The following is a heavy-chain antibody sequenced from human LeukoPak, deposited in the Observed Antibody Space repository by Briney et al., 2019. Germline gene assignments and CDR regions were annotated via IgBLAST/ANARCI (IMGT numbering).Heavy chain of an antibody. CDR1: GFTFSGYS. Sequence: AGGSLRLSCAASGFTFSGYSMNWVRQAPGKGLEWVSYIGGGSSTIYYADSVKGRFTISRDNAKNSLYLQMNSLRAEDTAVYYCAKGSPRSGDYWGQGTLVTVSS. CDR2: IGGGSSTI. V-gene: IGHV3-48*01. D-gene: IGHD3-10*01. J-gene: IGHJ4*02. CDR3: AKGSPRSGDY.